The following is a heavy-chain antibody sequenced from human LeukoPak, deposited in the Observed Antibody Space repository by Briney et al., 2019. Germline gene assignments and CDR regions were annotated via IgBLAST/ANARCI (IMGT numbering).Heavy chain of an antibody. CDR3: AKRIQSAMATGY. D-gene: IGHD5-18*01. J-gene: IGHJ4*02. CDR2: ISRSGSTK. Sequence: GGSLRLSCAASRFTFSSYGMHWVRQAPGKGLEWVSSISRSGSTKYYADSVKGRFTISRDNAKNSLFLQMNSLRAEDTAVYYCAKRIQSAMATGYWGQGTLVTVSS. V-gene: IGHV3-48*04. CDR1: RFTFSSYG.